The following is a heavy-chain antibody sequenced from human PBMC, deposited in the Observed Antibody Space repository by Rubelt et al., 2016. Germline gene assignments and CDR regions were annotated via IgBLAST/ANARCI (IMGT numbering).Heavy chain of an antibody. CDR1: GGSFSGYY. Sequence: QVQLQQWGAGLLKPSETLSLTCAVYGGSFSGYYWRWIRQPPGKGLDWIGEINHRGSTNYNPSRKSRVTIAVDTSKNQFSLKLGSVTAADTAVYYCASRGRYYGSGSYPPRTGIVDYWGQGTLVTVSS. V-gene: IGHV4-34*01. CDR2: INHRGST. J-gene: IGHJ4*02. D-gene: IGHD3-10*01. CDR3: ASRGRYYGSGSYPPRTGIVDY.